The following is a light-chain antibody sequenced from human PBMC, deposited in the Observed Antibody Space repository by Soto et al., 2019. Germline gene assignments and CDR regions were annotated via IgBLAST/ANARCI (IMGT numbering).Light chain of an antibody. V-gene: IGKV3-20*01. CDR1: QSVRSND. Sequence: EIVLTQSPGTLSLSPVERATLSCRARQSVRSNDLAWYQQKRGQAPRLLIYGASSRATGIPTRYSGSGSGTSFNLTISRREPEDFAVYYCQQYDTSPRTFGQGPKVEI. J-gene: IGKJ1*01. CDR3: QQYDTSPRT. CDR2: GAS.